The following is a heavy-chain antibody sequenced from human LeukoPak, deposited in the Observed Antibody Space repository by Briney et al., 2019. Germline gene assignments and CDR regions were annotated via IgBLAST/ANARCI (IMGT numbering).Heavy chain of an antibody. J-gene: IGHJ4*02. CDR3: AKDEVGAGYFDY. D-gene: IGHD1-26*01. V-gene: IGHV3-23*01. CDR1: GFTFSSYA. Sequence: GGSLRLSCAASGFTFSSYAMSWVRQAPGKGLEWVSAISGSGGSTYYGDSVKGRFTISRDNSKNTLYLQMNSLRAEDTAVYYCAKDEVGAGYFDYWGQGTLVTVSS. CDR2: ISGSGGST.